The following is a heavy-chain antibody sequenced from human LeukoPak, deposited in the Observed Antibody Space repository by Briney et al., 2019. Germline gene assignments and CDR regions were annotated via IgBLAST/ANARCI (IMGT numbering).Heavy chain of an antibody. J-gene: IGHJ4*02. CDR3: ANPYY. CDR2: ISGSGGTT. Sequence: GGSLRLSCAASGFTFSSYAMHWVRQAPGKGLEWVSVISGSGGTTYYADSVKGRFTTSRDNSENTLYLQMNSLRAEDTAIYYCANPYYWGQGTLVTVSS. CDR1: GFTFSSYA. V-gene: IGHV3-23*01.